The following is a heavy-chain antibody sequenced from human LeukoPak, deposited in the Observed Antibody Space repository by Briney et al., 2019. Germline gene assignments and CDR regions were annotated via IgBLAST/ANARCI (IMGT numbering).Heavy chain of an antibody. Sequence: GGSLRLSCAASGFTFSSYWLHWIRQAPGKGLVWVSRITSDGSSIIYADPVKGRFTISRDNAKNTLYLQMNSLRAEDTAVYYCARDSITAGPFDYWGQGTLVTVSS. V-gene: IGHV3-74*01. CDR2: ITSDGSSI. D-gene: IGHD3-10*01. CDR3: ARDSITAGPFDY. CDR1: GFTFSSYW. J-gene: IGHJ4*02.